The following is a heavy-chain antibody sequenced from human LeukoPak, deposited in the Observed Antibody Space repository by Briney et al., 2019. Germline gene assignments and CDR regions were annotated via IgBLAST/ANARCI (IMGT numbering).Heavy chain of an antibody. D-gene: IGHD5-12*01. CDR1: GGSISSHY. CDR3: ATCGYSGYDCYYYMDV. V-gene: IGHV4-59*11. J-gene: IGHJ6*03. Sequence: SETLSLTCAVSGGSISSHYWSWIRPPPGKGLEWIGYIYYSGSTNYNPSLKSRVTISVDTSKNQFSLKLSSVTAADTAVYYCATCGYSGYDCYYYMDVWGKGTTVTVSS. CDR2: IYYSGST.